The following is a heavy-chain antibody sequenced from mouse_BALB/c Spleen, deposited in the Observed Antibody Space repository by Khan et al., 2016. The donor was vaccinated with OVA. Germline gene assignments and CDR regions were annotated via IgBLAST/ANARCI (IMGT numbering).Heavy chain of an antibody. Sequence: QVQLQQSGPGLVAPSQSLSITCTVSGFSLTNYGVHWVRQPPGKGLEWLVVIWSDGSTNYNSVLKTRLSISKENSKSQVFLKMNSLHTDDTAIYYCARWFDGYSSLYAMDYWGQVTSVTVSS. CDR1: GFSLTNYG. J-gene: IGHJ4*01. V-gene: IGHV2-6*02. CDR3: ARWFDGYSSLYAMDY. CDR2: IWSDGST. D-gene: IGHD2-3*01.